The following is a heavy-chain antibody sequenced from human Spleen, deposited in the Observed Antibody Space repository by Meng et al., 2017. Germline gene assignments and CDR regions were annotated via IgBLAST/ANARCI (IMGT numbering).Heavy chain of an antibody. CDR2: INHSGST. CDR3: ARGPTTMAHDFDY. Sequence: QLQESGPGLVKPSETLSLTGVVSGGSFSDYYWSWIRQPPGKGLEWIGEINHSGSTNYNPSLESRATISVDTSQNNLSLKLSSVTAADSAVYYCARGPTTMAHDFDYWGQGTLVTVSS. D-gene: IGHD4-11*01. CDR1: GGSFSDYY. J-gene: IGHJ4*02. V-gene: IGHV4-34*01.